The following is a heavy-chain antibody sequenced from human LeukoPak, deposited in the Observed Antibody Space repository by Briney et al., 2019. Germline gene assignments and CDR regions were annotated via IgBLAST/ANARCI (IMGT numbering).Heavy chain of an antibody. J-gene: IGHJ5*02. CDR2: IYSGGST. Sequence: GGSLRLSCAASGFTVSSNYMSWVRQAPGKGLEWVSVIYSGGSTYYADSLKGRFTISRDNFKNTLYLQMNSLRAEDTALYYCAKGQSSSSSEWFDPWGQGTLVTVSS. D-gene: IGHD2-2*01. CDR3: AKGQSSSSSEWFDP. CDR1: GFTVSSNY. V-gene: IGHV3-66*01.